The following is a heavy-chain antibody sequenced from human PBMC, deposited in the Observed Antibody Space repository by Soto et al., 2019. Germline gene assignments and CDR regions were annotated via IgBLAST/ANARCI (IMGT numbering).Heavy chain of an antibody. CDR3: ASAVAGRISPYFDP. J-gene: IGHJ5*02. CDR1: GFTFSSYW. D-gene: IGHD6-19*01. CDR2: IKQDGSEK. V-gene: IGHV3-7*03. Sequence: GGSLGLSCAASGFTFSSYWMSWVRQAPGKGLEWVANIKQDGSEKYYVDSVKGRFTISRDNAKNSLYLQMNSLRAEDTAVYYCASAVAGRISPYFDPWGQGTLVTVSS.